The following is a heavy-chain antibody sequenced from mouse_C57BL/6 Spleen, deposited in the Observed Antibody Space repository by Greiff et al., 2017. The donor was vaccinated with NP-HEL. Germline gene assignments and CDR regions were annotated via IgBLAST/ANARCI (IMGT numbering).Heavy chain of an antibody. CDR1: GYAFSSSW. J-gene: IGHJ1*03. Sequence: QVTLKESGPELVKPGASVKISCKASGYAFSSSWMNWVKQRPGKGLEWIGRIYPGDGDTNYNGKFKGKATLTADKSSSTAYMQLSSLTSEDSAVYFCARSGGYFDVWGTGTTVTVSS. CDR2: IYPGDGDT. CDR3: ARSGGYFDV. V-gene: IGHV1-82*01.